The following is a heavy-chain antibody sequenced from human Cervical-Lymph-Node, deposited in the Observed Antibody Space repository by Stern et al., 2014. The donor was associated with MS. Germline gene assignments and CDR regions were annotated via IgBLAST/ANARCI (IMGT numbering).Heavy chain of an antibody. J-gene: IGHJ6*02. CDR3: AHTTVTFDEAYGWDV. D-gene: IGHD4-17*01. CDR2: IYLDADE. CDR1: GFSLNTSGEG. Sequence: QITLKESGPTLVKPTQTLTLTCTFSGFSLNTSGEGVGWIRQPPGKALEWLAVIYLDADERYSPYTNRRITITKDTSKIQVVLTMANMDTVDTGTYYCAHTTVTFDEAYGWDVWGQGTTVTVSS. V-gene: IGHV2-5*02.